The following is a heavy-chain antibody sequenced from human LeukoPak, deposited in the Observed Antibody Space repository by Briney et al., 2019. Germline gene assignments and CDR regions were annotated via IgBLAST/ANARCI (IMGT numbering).Heavy chain of an antibody. D-gene: IGHD3-22*01. V-gene: IGHV3-53*01. Sequence: GGSLRLSCAASGFIVSDHYMGWVRQAPGKGLDWVSVMYSSGNIHYADSVEGRFTISRDNSKNTLYLQMNSVRAEDTAVYYCARYERDYYDSSRAPNWFDPWGQGTLVTVSS. CDR2: MYSSGNI. CDR1: GFIVSDHY. J-gene: IGHJ5*02. CDR3: ARYERDYYDSSRAPNWFDP.